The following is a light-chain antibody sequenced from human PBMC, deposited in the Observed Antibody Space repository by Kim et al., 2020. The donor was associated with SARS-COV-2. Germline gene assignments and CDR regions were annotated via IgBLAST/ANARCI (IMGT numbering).Light chain of an antibody. J-gene: IGLJ2*01. CDR3: NSRDTTGHHVI. V-gene: IGLV3-19*01. Sequence: SSELTQDPAVSVALGQTVTITCRGDSLKTSYAGWSQQKTGKAPVLVIYDKNSRPSGVPDRFSGSSSGNTASLTITGAQAEDEAEYYCNSRDTTGHHVIFGGGTQLTVL. CDR1: SLKTSY. CDR2: DKN.